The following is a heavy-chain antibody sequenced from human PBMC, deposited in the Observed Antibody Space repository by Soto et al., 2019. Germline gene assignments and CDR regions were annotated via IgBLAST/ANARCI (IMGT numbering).Heavy chain of an antibody. CDR3: AREWGTPGRGSAVGYYYHYGMDV. Sequence: EVQLVESGGGLVQPGGSLRLSCLASEFTFNTYWMNWVRQAPGRGLEWGANIKDDGSEKNYVDSVKGRFPISRDNAKNSLYLKMNSLRGEDTAVYFWAREWGTPGRGSAVGYYYHYGMDVWGQGTTVTVSS. D-gene: IGHD6-19*01. CDR1: EFTFNTYW. CDR2: IKDDGSEK. J-gene: IGHJ6*02. V-gene: IGHV3-7*05.